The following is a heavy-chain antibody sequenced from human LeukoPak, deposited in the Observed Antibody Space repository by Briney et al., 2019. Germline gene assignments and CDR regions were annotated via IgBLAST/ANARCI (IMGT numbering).Heavy chain of an antibody. CDR1: GFTFTSYW. CDR3: ARDGGRNFDF. CDR2: IKQDGSET. Sequence: PGGSLRLSCAASGFTFTSYWMGWVRQAPGRGLEWVTNIKQDGSETGYVDSVKGRFTISKDNAKNSLYLQMNSLRAEDTAVYFCARDGGRNFDFWDQGTLVTVSS. J-gene: IGHJ4*02. V-gene: IGHV3-7*01.